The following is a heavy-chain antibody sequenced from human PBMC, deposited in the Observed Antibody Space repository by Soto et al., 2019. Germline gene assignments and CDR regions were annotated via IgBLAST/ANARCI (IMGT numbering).Heavy chain of an antibody. V-gene: IGHV3-48*01. CDR2: ISSSSSTI. J-gene: IGHJ3*02. CDR3: TSFTSDIVVVPAAEGAFHI. Sequence: GGSLRLSCAASGFTFSSYSMNWVRQAPGKGLEWVSYISSSSSTIYYADSVKGRFTISRDNVKNSLYLQMNSLRAEDTAVYYCTSFTSDIVVVPAAEGAFHIWGQGTMVTVSS. CDR1: GFTFSSYS. D-gene: IGHD2-2*01.